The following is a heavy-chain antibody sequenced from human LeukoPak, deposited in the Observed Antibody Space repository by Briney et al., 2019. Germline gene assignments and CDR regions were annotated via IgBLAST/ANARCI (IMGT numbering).Heavy chain of an antibody. D-gene: IGHD1-1*01. J-gene: IGHJ5*02. Sequence: ASVKVSCKASGYTFTSYYMHRVRQAPGQGLEWMGIINPSGGSTSYAQKFQGRVTMTRDTSTSTVYMELSSLRSEDTAVYYCAREGTGTTGWFDPWGQGTLVTVSS. V-gene: IGHV1-46*01. CDR1: GYTFTSYY. CDR3: AREGTGTTGWFDP. CDR2: INPSGGST.